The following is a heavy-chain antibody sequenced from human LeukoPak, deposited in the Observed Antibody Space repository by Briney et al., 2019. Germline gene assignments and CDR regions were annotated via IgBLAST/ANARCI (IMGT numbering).Heavy chain of an antibody. D-gene: IGHD6-13*01. J-gene: IGHJ6*02. CDR1: GFTFSSYG. Sequence: GGSLRLSCAASGFTFSSYGMHWVRQAPGKGLEWVAVISYDGSNKYYADSVKGRFTISRDNSKNTLYLQMNSLRAEDMAVYYCAKDRSGQQLTLYYYYYGMDVWGQGTTVTVSS. CDR2: ISYDGSNK. CDR3: AKDRSGQQLTLYYYYYGMDV. V-gene: IGHV3-30*18.